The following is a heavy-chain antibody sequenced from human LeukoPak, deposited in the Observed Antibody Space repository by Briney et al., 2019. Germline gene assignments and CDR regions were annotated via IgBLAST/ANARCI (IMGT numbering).Heavy chain of an antibody. Sequence: ASVKVSCKASGGTFSSCTISWVRQAPGQGLEWMGRIIPILGVANYAQKFQGRVTISADKSTNTAYMELSSLRSEDTAVYYCAGGAGITLIAADFWGQGTLVTVSS. CDR2: IIPILGVA. CDR1: GGTFSSCT. V-gene: IGHV1-69*02. CDR3: AGGAGITLIAADF. J-gene: IGHJ4*02. D-gene: IGHD3-22*01.